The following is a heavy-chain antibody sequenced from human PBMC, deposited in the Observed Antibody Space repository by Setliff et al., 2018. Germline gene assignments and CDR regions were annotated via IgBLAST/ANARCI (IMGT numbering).Heavy chain of an antibody. V-gene: IGHV3-72*01. D-gene: IGHD2-2*01. CDR3: SRDPDCSSTRCHYYYYYMDV. Sequence: GGSLRLSCAASGFTFSTSAMNWVRQAPGKGLEWVGRIRNKDNSYTTEYAASVKGRFTISRDDSKSIAYLQMNNLRTEDTAVSYCSRDPDCSSTRCHYYYYYMDVWGKGTTVTVSS. CDR2: IRNKDNSYTT. CDR1: GFTFSTSA. J-gene: IGHJ6*03.